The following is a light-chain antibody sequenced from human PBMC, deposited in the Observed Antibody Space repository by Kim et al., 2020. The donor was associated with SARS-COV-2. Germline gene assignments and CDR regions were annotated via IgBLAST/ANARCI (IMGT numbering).Light chain of an antibody. V-gene: IGKV3-15*01. J-gene: IGKJ1*01. CDR2: GAS. CDR1: QSVNNN. Sequence: EIVMTQSPATLSVSPGERATLSCRASQSVNNNLAWYQQKTGQAPRLLIYGASTRATGIPARFSGSGSGTEFTLTISSLQSGDFAVYYCQQYNDWPRTFVQGTKVDIK. CDR3: QQYNDWPRT.